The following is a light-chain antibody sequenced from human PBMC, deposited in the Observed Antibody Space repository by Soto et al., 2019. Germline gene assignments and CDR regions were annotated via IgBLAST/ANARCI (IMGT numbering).Light chain of an antibody. CDR3: LHHKSYPWT. V-gene: IGKV1-17*01. Sequence: IQVTQSPSSLSASVGDRVTITCRASLDIRNELDWYQQKPGKAPKRLIYDASTLQDWVPSRFSGDGSGTEFTLTISSLQSEDFETYFCLHHKSYPWTFGQGTKVDIK. J-gene: IGKJ1*01. CDR1: LDIRNE. CDR2: DAS.